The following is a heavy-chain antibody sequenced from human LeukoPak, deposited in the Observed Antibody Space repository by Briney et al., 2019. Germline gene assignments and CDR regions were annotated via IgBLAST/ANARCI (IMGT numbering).Heavy chain of an antibody. CDR1: GGTFSSYA. Sequence: SVKVSCKASGGTFSSYAISWVRQAPGQELEWMGRIIPIFGIANYAQKFQGRVTITADKSTSTAYMELSSLRSEDTAVYYCARDGLGNYGMDVWGQGTTVTVSS. D-gene: IGHD7-27*01. CDR2: IIPIFGIA. V-gene: IGHV1-69*04. J-gene: IGHJ6*02. CDR3: ARDGLGNYGMDV.